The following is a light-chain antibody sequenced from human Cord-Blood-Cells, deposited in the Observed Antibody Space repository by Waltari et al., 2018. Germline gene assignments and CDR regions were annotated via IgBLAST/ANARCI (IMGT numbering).Light chain of an antibody. J-gene: IGLJ2*01. V-gene: IGLV2-18*02. CDR2: EVS. CDR3: SSYTSSSILVV. Sequence: QSALTQPPSVSGSPGQSVTIPCPGTSSDVGNDNRVPCYQQPPGTAPKLMIYEVSNRPSGVPDRFSGSKSGNTASLTISGLQAEDEADYYCSSYTSSSILVVFGGGTKLTVL. CDR1: SSDVGNDNR.